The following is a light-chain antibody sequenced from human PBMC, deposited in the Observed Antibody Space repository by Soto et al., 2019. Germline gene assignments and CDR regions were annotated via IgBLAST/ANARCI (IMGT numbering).Light chain of an antibody. J-gene: IGLJ2*01. Sequence: QSVLTQPPSASGSPGQSVTISCTGTSSDVGGYNFVSWYQQHPGKAPKLMIYEVSERPSGVPDRFSGSKSGNTASLTVSGLQAEDEADYCCSSYAGSNIVVFGGGTQLTVL. CDR1: SSDVGGYNF. CDR2: EVS. V-gene: IGLV2-8*01. CDR3: SSYAGSNIVV.